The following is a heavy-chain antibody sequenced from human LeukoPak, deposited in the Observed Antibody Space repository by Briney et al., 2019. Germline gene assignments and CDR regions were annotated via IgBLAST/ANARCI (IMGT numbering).Heavy chain of an antibody. CDR3: ATGGGCSSTSCMNWFDP. J-gene: IGHJ5*02. CDR2: ISGRGGST. Sequence: GSLRLSCAASGLTFSNYAMSWVRQAPGKGLEWVSVISGRGGSTYYADSVKGRFTISRDNLKNTLYLQMNSLRAEDTAVYYCATGGGCSSTSCMNWFDPWGQGTLVIVSS. CDR1: GLTFSNYA. V-gene: IGHV3-23*01. D-gene: IGHD2-2*01.